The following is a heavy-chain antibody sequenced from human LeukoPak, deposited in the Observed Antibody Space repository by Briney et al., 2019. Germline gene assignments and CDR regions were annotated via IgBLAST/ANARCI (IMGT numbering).Heavy chain of an antibody. CDR1: GGSISNDY. V-gene: IGHV4-4*07. J-gene: IGHJ4*02. CDR2: IYTRGST. Sequence: SETLSLTCTVSGGSISNDYWSWIRQAAGKELEWIGRIYTRGSTNYTPSLKSRVTISLDKSKTQFSLNLNSVTAADTAVYYCARGGTYGSGRNQHTTLDYWGQGTLVTVSS. CDR3: ARGGTYGSGRNQHTTLDY. D-gene: IGHD3-10*01.